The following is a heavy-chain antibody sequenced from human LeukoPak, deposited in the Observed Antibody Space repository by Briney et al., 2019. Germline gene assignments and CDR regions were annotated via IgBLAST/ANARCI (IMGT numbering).Heavy chain of an antibody. CDR3: ARSLIPGRWYFDL. CDR2: ISTDGSYK. CDR1: GFTFGSFP. V-gene: IGHV3-30*04. D-gene: IGHD3-16*01. Sequence: PGKSLRLSCADSGFTFGSFPFHWVRQAPGKGLEWVAAISTDGSYKYHGDSVKGRFTISRDNPMNTLYLQMNGLRPDDTAVYYCARSLIPGRWYFDLWGRGTLVTVSS. J-gene: IGHJ2*01.